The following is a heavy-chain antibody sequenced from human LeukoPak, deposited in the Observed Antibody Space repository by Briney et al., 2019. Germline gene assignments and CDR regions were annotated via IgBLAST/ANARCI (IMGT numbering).Heavy chain of an antibody. D-gene: IGHD1-26*01. V-gene: IGHV1-8*01. CDR3: ARGEVGEWELPGGYY. J-gene: IGHJ4*02. Sequence: GASVKVSCKASGYTFTSYDINWVRQATGQGLEWMGWMNPNSGNTGYAQKFQGRVTMTRSTSISTAYMELSSLRSEDTAVYYCARGEVGEWELPGGYYWGQGTLVTVSS. CDR2: MNPNSGNT. CDR1: GYTFTSYD.